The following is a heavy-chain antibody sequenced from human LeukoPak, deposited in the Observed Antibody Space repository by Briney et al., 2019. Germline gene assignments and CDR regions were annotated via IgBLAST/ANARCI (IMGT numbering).Heavy chain of an antibody. CDR3: ARGGIQLWRDTFDY. D-gene: IGHD5-18*01. Sequence: SETLSLTCTVSGVSVSSGGYYWSWIRQPPGKGLEWIGYIYYSGSTNYNPSLKSRVTISVDTSKNQFSLKLSSVTAADTAVYYCARGGIQLWRDTFDYWGQGTLVTVSS. CDR2: IYYSGST. J-gene: IGHJ4*02. V-gene: IGHV4-61*08. CDR1: GVSVSSGGYY.